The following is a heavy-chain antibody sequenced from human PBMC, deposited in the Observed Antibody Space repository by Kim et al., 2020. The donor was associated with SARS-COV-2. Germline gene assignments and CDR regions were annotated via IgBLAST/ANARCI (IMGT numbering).Heavy chain of an antibody. CDR2: VNGGGGST. CDR1: GFTFTNYA. J-gene: IGHJ6*02. CDR3: AKGSGFDYYSGMDV. V-gene: IGHV3-23*01. D-gene: IGHD3-10*01. Sequence: GGSLRLSCAASGFTFTNYAMNWVRQAPGMGLEWVSAVNGGGGSTYHADSEKGRFTISTDKSKNTLYLQMNNLRGEDTAVYYCAKGSGFDYYSGMDVWGQGTTVTVSS.